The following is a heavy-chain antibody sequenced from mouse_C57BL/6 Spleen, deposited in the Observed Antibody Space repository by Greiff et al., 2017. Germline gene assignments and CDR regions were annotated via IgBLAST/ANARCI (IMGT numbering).Heavy chain of an antibody. CDR1: GFSLSTSGMG. D-gene: IGHD1-1*01. Sequence: QVQLKESGPGILQSSQTLSLTCSFSGFSLSTSGMGVSWIRQPSGKGLEWLAHIYWDDDKRYNPSLKSRLTISKDTSRNQVFLKITSVDTADTATYYCARREGYGSSYYAMDYWGQGTSVTVSS. CDR3: ARREGYGSSYYAMDY. CDR2: IYWDDDK. J-gene: IGHJ4*01. V-gene: IGHV8-12*01.